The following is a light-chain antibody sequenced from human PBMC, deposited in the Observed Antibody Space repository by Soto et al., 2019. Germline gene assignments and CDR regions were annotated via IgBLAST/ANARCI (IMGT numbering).Light chain of an antibody. CDR3: QRYGSPPNI. CDR1: QSVSSRF. J-gene: IGKJ2*01. V-gene: IGKV3-20*01. Sequence: EIVLTQSPGTLSLSPGERATLSCRASQSVSSRFLAWYQQKPGQAPRLLMYGASSRATGIPDRFSGTGSGKDFTLTISRLGLEVFALYSCQRYGSPPNIFARGPKLE. CDR2: GAS.